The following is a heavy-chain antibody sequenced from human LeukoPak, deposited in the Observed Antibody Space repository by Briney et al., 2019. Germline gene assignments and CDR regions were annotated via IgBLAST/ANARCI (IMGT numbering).Heavy chain of an antibody. D-gene: IGHD2-2*01. CDR2: IYYSGST. J-gene: IGHJ6*02. Sequence: SSETLSLTCTVSGGSISSYYWSWIRQPPGKGLEWIGYIYYSGSTNYNPSLRSRVTISVDTSKNQFSLKLSSVTAADTAVYYCARQGYCSSTSCYPSYYYGMDVWGQGTTVTVSS. CDR3: ARQGYCSSTSCYPSYYYGMDV. V-gene: IGHV4-59*08. CDR1: GGSISSYY.